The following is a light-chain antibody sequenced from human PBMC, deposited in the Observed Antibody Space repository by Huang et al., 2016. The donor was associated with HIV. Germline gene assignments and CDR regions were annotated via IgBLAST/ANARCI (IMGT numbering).Light chain of an antibody. CDR2: GAC. J-gene: IGKJ2*01. CDR1: QSVGST. V-gene: IGKV3-15*01. Sequence: IVLTQSPGTLSVSPGERATLSCRASQSVGSTLAWYQQNPGQSPRLLIYGACTRATGIPARFSGSGSGTECTLTISSLQSEDFAVYYCQQYYKVYTFGQGTKLEI. CDR3: QQYYKVYT.